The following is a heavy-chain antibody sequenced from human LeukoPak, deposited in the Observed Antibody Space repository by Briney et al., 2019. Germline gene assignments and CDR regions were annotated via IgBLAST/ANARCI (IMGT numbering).Heavy chain of an antibody. Sequence: GGSLRLSCAASGFTFDDYAMHWVRQAPGKGLEWVSGISWNSGSIGYADSVKGRFTISRDNAKNSLYLQMNSLRAEDTALYYCAKGPAYYYGSGVYYMDVWGKGTTVTISS. CDR3: AKGPAYYYGSGVYYMDV. CDR2: ISWNSGSI. D-gene: IGHD3-10*01. CDR1: GFTFDDYA. V-gene: IGHV3-9*01. J-gene: IGHJ6*03.